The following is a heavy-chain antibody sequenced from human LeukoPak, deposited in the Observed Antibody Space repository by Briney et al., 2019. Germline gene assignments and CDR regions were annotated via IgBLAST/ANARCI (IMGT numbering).Heavy chain of an antibody. J-gene: IGHJ4*02. CDR1: GFTFSSYS. V-gene: IGHV3-21*01. CDR2: ISSSSSYI. CDR3: ASYPYSGSYFFDY. Sequence: GGSLRLSCAASGFTFSSYSMNWVRQSPGKRLEWVSSISSSSSYIYYADSVKGRFTISRDNAKNSLYLQMNSLRAEDTAVYYCASYPYSGSYFFDYWGQGTLVTVSS. D-gene: IGHD1-26*01.